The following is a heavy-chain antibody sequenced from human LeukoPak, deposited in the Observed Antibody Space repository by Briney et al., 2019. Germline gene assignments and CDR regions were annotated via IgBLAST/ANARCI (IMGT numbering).Heavy chain of an antibody. CDR3: AGPVPPVVVPAARDYYGMDV. Sequence: ASVKVSCKASGGTFSSYAISWVRQAPGQGLEWMGGIIPIFGTANYAQKFQGRVTITADESTSTAYMELSSLRSEDTAVYYCAGPVPPVVVPAARDYYGMDVWGKGTTVTVSS. D-gene: IGHD2-2*01. J-gene: IGHJ6*04. CDR1: GGTFSSYA. CDR2: IIPIFGTA. V-gene: IGHV1-69*13.